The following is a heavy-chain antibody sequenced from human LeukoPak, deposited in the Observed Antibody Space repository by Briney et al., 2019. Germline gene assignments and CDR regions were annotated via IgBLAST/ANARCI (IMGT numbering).Heavy chain of an antibody. D-gene: IGHD6-13*01. CDR1: GFTFSSYG. CDR2: IWYDGSNK. Sequence: GESLKISCAASGFTFSSYGMHWVRQAPGKGLEWVAVIWYDGSNKYYADSVKGRFTISRDNSKNTLYLQMNSLRAEDTGVYFCARIGYSSSSFDYWGRGTLVTVSS. CDR3: ARIGYSSSSFDY. J-gene: IGHJ4*02. V-gene: IGHV3-33*01.